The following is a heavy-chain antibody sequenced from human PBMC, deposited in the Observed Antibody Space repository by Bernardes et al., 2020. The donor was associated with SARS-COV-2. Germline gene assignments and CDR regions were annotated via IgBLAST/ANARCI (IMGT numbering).Heavy chain of an antibody. CDR3: ARGVSAAP. Sequence: GGSLRLSCAASGFIFNTYCVTWVRQAPGKGLEWVANIREDGSQKHYVDFVKGRFTISRDNDRNSLYLQMNSLRAEDTAVYYCARGVSAAPWGQGTLVTVSS. CDR2: IREDGSQK. CDR1: GFIFNTYC. D-gene: IGHD3-10*01. J-gene: IGHJ5*02. V-gene: IGHV3-7*03.